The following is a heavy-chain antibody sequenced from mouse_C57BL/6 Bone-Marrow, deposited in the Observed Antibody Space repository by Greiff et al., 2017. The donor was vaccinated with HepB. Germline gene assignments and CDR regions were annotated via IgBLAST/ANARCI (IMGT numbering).Heavy chain of an antibody. CDR3: ADYGSSPYYAMDY. CDR2: IHPSDSDT. J-gene: IGHJ4*01. V-gene: IGHV1-74*01. Sequence: VQLQQPGAELVKPGASVKVSCKASGYTFTSYWMHWVKQRPGQGLEWIGRIHPSDSDTNYNHKFKGKATLTVDKSSSTAYMQLSSLTSEDSAVYYCADYGSSPYYAMDYWGQGTAVTVSS. D-gene: IGHD1-1*01. CDR1: GYTFTSYW.